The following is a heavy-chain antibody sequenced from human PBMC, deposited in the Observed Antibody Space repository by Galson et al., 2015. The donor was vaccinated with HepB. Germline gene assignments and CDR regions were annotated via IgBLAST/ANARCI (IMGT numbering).Heavy chain of an antibody. J-gene: IGHJ2*01. Sequence: SLRLSCAASGFTFSSYAMHWVRQAPGKGLEYVSAISSNGGSTYYANSVKGRFTISRDNSKNTLYLQMGSLRAEDMAVYYCARVCDDSSGYYYFWYFDLWGRGTLVTVSS. V-gene: IGHV3-64*01. CDR3: ARVCDDSSGYYYFWYFDL. CDR2: ISSNGGST. D-gene: IGHD3-22*01. CDR1: GFTFSSYA.